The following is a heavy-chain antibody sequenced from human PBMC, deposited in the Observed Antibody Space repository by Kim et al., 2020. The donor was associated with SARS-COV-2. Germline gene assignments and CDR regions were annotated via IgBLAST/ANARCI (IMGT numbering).Heavy chain of an antibody. CDR2: ISSSSSYI. CDR3: ARMRGSGYYPSVDY. Sequence: GGSLRLSCAASGFTFSSYSMNWVRQAPGKGLEWVSSISSSSSYIYYADSVKGRFTISRDNAKNSLYLQMNSLRAEDTAVYYCARMRGSGYYPSVDYWGQGTLVTVSS. V-gene: IGHV3-21*01. CDR1: GFTFSSYS. D-gene: IGHD3-22*01. J-gene: IGHJ4*02.